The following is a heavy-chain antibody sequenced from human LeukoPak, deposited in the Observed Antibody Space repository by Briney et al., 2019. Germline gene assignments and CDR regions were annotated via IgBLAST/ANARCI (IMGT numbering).Heavy chain of an antibody. J-gene: IGHJ4*02. CDR2: ISGSGGST. CDR3: AKGDRYSSSWGLFYYFDY. Sequence: GGSLRLSCAASGFTFSSYSMNWVRQAPGKGLEWVSAISGSGGSTYYADSVKGRYTISRDNSKNTLYLQMNSLRAEDTAVYYCAKGDRYSSSWGLFYYFDYWGQGTLVTVSS. CDR1: GFTFSSYS. D-gene: IGHD6-13*01. V-gene: IGHV3-23*01.